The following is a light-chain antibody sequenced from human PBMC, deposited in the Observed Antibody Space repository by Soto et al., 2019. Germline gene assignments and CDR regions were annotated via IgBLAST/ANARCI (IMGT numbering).Light chain of an antibody. CDR1: QSISNNY. J-gene: IGKJ2*01. Sequence: EIVLTQSPGTLSLSPGERATLSCRAGQSISNNYLAWYQQKPGQAPRLLISDASTRATGIPDRFIGSGSGTDFTLTITRLEPEDFAVYFCQQYGGSPPSAFGQGTKLEIK. CDR2: DAS. V-gene: IGKV3-20*01. CDR3: QQYGGSPPSA.